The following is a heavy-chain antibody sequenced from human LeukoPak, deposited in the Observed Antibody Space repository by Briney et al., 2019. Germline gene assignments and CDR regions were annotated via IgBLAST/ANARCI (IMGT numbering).Heavy chain of an antibody. CDR2: ISGSGSST. Sequence: GGSLRLSCAASGFTFSSYAMSWVRQAPGKGLEWVSTISGSGSSTLYADSVKGRFTISRDNSKNTLYLQMNSLRAEDTAVYYCAKDHGYGQQGYWGQGTLVTVSS. CDR1: GFTFSSYA. V-gene: IGHV3-23*01. J-gene: IGHJ4*02. CDR3: AKDHGYGQQGY. D-gene: IGHD5-18*01.